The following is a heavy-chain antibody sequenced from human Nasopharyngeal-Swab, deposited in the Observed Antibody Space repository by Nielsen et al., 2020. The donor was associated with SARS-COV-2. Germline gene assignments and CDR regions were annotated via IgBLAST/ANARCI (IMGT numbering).Heavy chain of an antibody. CDR1: GYTFTSYG. CDR3: ARDGIGEPHYYYYGMDV. D-gene: IGHD3-10*01. V-gene: IGHV1-18*01. Sequence: ASVKVSCKASGYTFTSYGISWVRQAPGQGLEWMGWISAYNGNTNYAQKLQGRVTMTTDTSTSTAYMELRSLRSDDTAVYYCARDGIGEPHYYYYGMDVWGQGTTVTVSS. CDR2: ISAYNGNT. J-gene: IGHJ6*02.